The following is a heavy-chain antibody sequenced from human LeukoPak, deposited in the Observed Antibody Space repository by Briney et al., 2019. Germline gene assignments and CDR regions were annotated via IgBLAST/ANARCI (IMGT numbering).Heavy chain of an antibody. CDR1: GYTFTSYA. Sequence: ASVKVSCKASGYTFTSYAMNWVRQAPGQGLEWMGWINTNTGNPTYAQGFTGRFVFSLDTSVSTAYLQISSLKAEDTAVYYCARGYSSSWYSGTEHWGQGALVTVSS. CDR3: ARGYSSSWYSGTEH. D-gene: IGHD6-13*01. J-gene: IGHJ1*01. V-gene: IGHV7-4-1*02. CDR2: INTNTGNP.